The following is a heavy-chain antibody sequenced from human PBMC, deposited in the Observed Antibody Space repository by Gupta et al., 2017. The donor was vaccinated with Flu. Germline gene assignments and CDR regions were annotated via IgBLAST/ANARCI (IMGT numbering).Heavy chain of an antibody. J-gene: IGHJ5*02. CDR1: GGYMTNGGYY. V-gene: IGHV4-31*03. CDR3: ARGGYIGCNWFDP. Sequence: QVQLQESGPGLVMTSQTLSLTCTVSGGYMTNGGYYWSWIRLIPGKGLEWIGHIYYSGNTYYNPALKSRATISVDTFQRQFSLRLTSVTAADTAVYYCARGGYIGCNWFDPWGQGTLVTVSS. D-gene: IGHD2-2*02. CDR2: IYYSGNT.